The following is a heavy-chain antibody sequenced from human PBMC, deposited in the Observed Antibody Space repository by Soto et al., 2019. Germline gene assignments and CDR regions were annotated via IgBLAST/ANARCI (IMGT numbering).Heavy chain of an antibody. J-gene: IGHJ5*02. D-gene: IGHD4-17*01. Sequence: SETLSLTCAVSGYSISSGYYWGWIRQTPGKGLEWIASIYHSGSTYYNPSLKSRVTISVDTSKNQFSLKLTSVTAADTPVYYCARGAATVTPGWFDPWGQGIMVTVSS. CDR3: ARGAATVTPGWFDP. V-gene: IGHV4-38-2*01. CDR2: IYHSGST. CDR1: GYSISSGYY.